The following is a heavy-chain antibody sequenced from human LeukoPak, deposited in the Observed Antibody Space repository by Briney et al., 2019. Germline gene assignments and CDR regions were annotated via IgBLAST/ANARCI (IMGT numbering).Heavy chain of an antibody. J-gene: IGHJ4*02. CDR3: ARGRSGYYLDC. D-gene: IGHD3-22*01. CDR2: INPNSGGT. V-gene: IGHV1-2*02. CDR1: GYTFTGYY. Sequence: ASVKVSCKASGYTFTGYYMHWLRQAPGQGLEWMGWINPNSGGTNYAQKFQGRVTMTSDTSISTANMELTRLRSDDTAVYYCARGRSGYYLDCWGQGTLVSVSS.